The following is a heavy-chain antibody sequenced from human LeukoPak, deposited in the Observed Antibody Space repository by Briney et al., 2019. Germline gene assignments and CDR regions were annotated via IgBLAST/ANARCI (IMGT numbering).Heavy chain of an antibody. CDR2: IIPIFGTA. Sequence: GASVKVSCKASGGTFSSYAISWVRQAPGQGLEWMGGIIPIFGTANYAQKFQGRVTITADESTSTAYMELSSLRSEDTAVYYCARGRSGYEAFDYWGQGTLVTVSS. CDR1: GGTFSSYA. D-gene: IGHD3-3*01. V-gene: IGHV1-69*13. J-gene: IGHJ4*02. CDR3: ARGRSGYEAFDY.